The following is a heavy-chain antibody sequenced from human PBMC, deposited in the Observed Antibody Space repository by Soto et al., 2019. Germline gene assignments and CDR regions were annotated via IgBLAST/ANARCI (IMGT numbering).Heavy chain of an antibody. Sequence: QVQLVQSGAEVKKPGASVKVSCKASGYTFTSYAMNWVRQAPGQRLEWMGWINAGNGNTKYSQKFQGRVTITRDTSASTAYMELSSLRSEDTAVYYCARNLYDFWSGPTSWESWFDPWGQGTLVTVSS. CDR3: ARNLYDFWSGPTSWESWFDP. CDR2: INAGNGNT. CDR1: GYTFTSYA. J-gene: IGHJ5*02. D-gene: IGHD3-3*01. V-gene: IGHV1-3*01.